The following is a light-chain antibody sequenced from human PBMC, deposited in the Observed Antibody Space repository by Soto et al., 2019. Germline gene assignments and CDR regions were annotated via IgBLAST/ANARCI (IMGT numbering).Light chain of an antibody. CDR2: GAS. J-gene: IGKJ2*01. Sequence: EIVLTQSPGTLSLSPGARATLSCRASQSVSSSYLAWYQQKPGQAPSLLIYGASSRATGIPDRFSGSGSGTDFTLTISRLEPEDVAVYYCQEYGSSPPYTFGQGTKLEIK. CDR1: QSVSSSY. V-gene: IGKV3-20*01. CDR3: QEYGSSPPYT.